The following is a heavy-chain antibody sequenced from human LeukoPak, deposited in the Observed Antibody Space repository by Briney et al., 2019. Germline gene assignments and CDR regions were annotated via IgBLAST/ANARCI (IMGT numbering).Heavy chain of an antibody. CDR3: AREGDFWSGCRPRPHYYYYYYMDV. V-gene: IGHV4-38-2*02. J-gene: IGHJ6*03. CDR1: GYSISSGYY. D-gene: IGHD3-3*01. Sequence: KPSETLSLTCTVSGYSISSGYYWGWIRQPPGKGLEWIGSIYHSGSTYYNPSLKSRVTISVDTSKNQFSLKLSSVTAADTAVYYCAREGDFWSGCRPRPHYYYYYYMDVWGKGTTVTVSS. CDR2: IYHSGST.